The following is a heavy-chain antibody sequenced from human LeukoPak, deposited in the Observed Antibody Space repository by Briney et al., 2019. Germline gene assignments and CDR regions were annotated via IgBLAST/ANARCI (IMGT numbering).Heavy chain of an antibody. CDR1: ESTLSNHG. CDR3: ARSAYGDYEGHDALDM. CDR2: IWNDGSRK. D-gene: IGHD4-17*01. J-gene: IGHJ3*02. Sequence: GGSLRLSCAASESTLSNHGMHWVRQAPGKGLDWVAVIWNDGSRKYYSDSVKGRVAISREDSNSTLYLQMNSLSAEDTAVYYCARSAYGDYEGHDALDMWGQGTMVTVSS. V-gene: IGHV3-33*01.